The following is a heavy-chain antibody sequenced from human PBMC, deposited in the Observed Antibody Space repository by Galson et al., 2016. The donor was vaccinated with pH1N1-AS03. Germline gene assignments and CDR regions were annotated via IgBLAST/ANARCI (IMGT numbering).Heavy chain of an antibody. CDR1: GYSFISYA. V-gene: IGHV1-3*04. J-gene: IGHJ4*02. CDR2: LNTGTGDT. CDR3: AKVGIEISSGWYGRFDF. D-gene: IGHD6-19*01. Sequence: SVKVSCKASGYSFISYAIHWVRQAPGQRPEWMGWLNTGTGDTKYSQKFQDRVTITRDTSVSAAYMELSRLRSEDTAVYYCAKVGIEISSGWYGRFDFWGQGTLVTVSS.